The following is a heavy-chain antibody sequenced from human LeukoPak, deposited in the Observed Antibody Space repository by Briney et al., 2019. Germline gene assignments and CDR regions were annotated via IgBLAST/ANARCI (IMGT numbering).Heavy chain of an antibody. D-gene: IGHD2-2*01. CDR3: ARDGYQPLDVTYFQH. V-gene: IGHV1-18*01. Sequence: ASVKVSCKASGYTCTSYGITWVRQAPGQGLEWMGWISAYNGNTKYPQKLQGRVTMTTDTSTSTAYMELRSLRSDDTAVYYCARDGYQPLDVTYFQHWGQGTLVTVSS. CDR1: GYTCTSYG. J-gene: IGHJ1*01. CDR2: ISAYNGNT.